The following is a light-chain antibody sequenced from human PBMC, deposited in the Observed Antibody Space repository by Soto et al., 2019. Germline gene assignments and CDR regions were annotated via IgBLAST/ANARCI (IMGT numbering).Light chain of an antibody. CDR1: SSNIGAGYD. CDR2: GNS. Sequence: QSVLTQPPSVSGAPGQGVAISCTGGSSNIGAGYDVHWYQQLPGTAPKLLIFGNSNRPSGVPDRFSGSKSGASASLAITGLQAEDEADYYCQSYDSGRDVVFGGGTKLTVL. J-gene: IGLJ2*01. CDR3: QSYDSGRDVV. V-gene: IGLV1-40*01.